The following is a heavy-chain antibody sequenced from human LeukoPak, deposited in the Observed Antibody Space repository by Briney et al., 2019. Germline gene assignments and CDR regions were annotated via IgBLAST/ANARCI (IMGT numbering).Heavy chain of an antibody. CDR1: GFTFSSHW. Sequence: GGSLRLSCAASGFTFSSHWMHWVRQAPGKGLVWVSRINSDGSTTTYADSVKGRFTISRDNANNTLYLQMDSLRAEDTAVYYCSRNADHDWWGQGTLVTVSS. J-gene: IGHJ4*02. CDR2: INSDGSTT. D-gene: IGHD1-14*01. V-gene: IGHV3-74*01. CDR3: SRNADHDW.